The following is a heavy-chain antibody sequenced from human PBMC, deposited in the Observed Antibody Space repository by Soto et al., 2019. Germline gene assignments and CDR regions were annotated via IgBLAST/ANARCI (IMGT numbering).Heavy chain of an antibody. CDR2: ISYDGSNK. V-gene: IGHV3-30-3*01. CDR3: ARDLSGSRYYYYGMDV. Sequence: GGSLRLSCAASGFTFSSYAMHWVRQAPGKGLEWVAVISYDGSNKYYADSVKGRFTISRDNSKNTLYLQMNSLGAEDTAVYYCARDLSGSRYYYYGMDVWGQGTTVTVSS. CDR1: GFTFSSYA. J-gene: IGHJ6*02. D-gene: IGHD1-26*01.